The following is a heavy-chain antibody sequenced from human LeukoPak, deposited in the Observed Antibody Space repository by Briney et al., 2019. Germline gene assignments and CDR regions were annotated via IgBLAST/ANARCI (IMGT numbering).Heavy chain of an antibody. CDR1: GFTFSSYS. D-gene: IGHD1-14*01. V-gene: IGHV3-23*01. Sequence: GSLRLSCAASGFTFSSYSMNWVRQAPGKGLEWVSVISGSGGTTYYADSVKGRFTISRDSSKNTLYLQMNILRAEDTAVYYCAKVSGGGLYYDGMDVWGQGTTVTVSS. CDR2: ISGSGGTT. CDR3: AKVSGGGLYYDGMDV. J-gene: IGHJ6*02.